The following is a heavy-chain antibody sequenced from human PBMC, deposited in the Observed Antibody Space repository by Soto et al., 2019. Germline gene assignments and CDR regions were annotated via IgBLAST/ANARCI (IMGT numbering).Heavy chain of an antibody. V-gene: IGHV1-18*01. CDR1: GYTFTSHG. CDR3: ARFYSSGWPRGYFDY. Sequence: QVQLVQSGGEVKKPGASVKVSCKAAGYTFTSHGISWVRQALGQGLEWMGWISTFHGSINYAQKFQGRVTMTTDTSTSTAYMELRSLRSDDTAMYYCARFYSSGWPRGYFDYWGQGTPVTVSA. J-gene: IGHJ4*02. CDR2: ISTFHGSI. D-gene: IGHD6-19*01.